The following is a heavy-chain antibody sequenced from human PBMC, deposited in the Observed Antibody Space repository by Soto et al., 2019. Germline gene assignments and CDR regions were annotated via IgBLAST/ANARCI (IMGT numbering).Heavy chain of an antibody. CDR3: ASCVVLLWGGVSPAESWGSYYFDN. Sequence: VQLQESGPGLVKPSQTLSLTCTVSGDSITSGDYYWSWIRQPPGKGLEWIGYIYYSGNTNYNPSLQGRDIMSVDNSKHQFSLKVTSVTAADTAVYYCASCVVLLWGGVSPAESWGSYYFDNWGQGTLVTVSS. J-gene: IGHJ4*02. CDR2: IYYSGNT. CDR1: GDSITSGDYY. V-gene: IGHV4-30-4*01. D-gene: IGHD2-8*01.